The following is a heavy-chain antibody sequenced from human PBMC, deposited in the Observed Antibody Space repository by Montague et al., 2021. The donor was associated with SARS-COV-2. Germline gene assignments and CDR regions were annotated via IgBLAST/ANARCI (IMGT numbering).Heavy chain of an antibody. V-gene: IGHV3-7*01. Sequence: SLRLSCAASGFTSGDYQMTWVRQAPGKGLQWVANINQDETAKTYVDSVKGRFTISRDNAKNSLILQMNSLKDEDTAVYYCARSPRGCGTGWLDDWGQGTPVTVSS. J-gene: IGHJ4*02. CDR2: INQDETAK. CDR3: ARSPRGCGTGWLDD. CDR1: GFTSGDYQ. D-gene: IGHD3/OR15-3a*01.